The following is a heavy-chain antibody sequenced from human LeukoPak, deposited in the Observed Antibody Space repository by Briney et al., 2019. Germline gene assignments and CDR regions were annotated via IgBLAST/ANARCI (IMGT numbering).Heavy chain of an antibody. Sequence: SETLSLTCAVSGGSISSGDYSWSWIRQPPGKGLEWIGYIYHNGRTIYNPSLKSRVIVSLDRSKDQFSLKLTSVTAADTAVYYCAGDYGSGSYRFDYWGQGTLVTVSS. CDR2: IYHNGRT. D-gene: IGHD3-10*01. V-gene: IGHV4-30-2*01. CDR3: AGDYGSGSYRFDY. CDR1: GGSISSGDYS. J-gene: IGHJ4*02.